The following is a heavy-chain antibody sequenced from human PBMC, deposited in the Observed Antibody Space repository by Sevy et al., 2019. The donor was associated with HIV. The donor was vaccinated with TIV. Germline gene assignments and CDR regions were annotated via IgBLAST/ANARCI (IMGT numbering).Heavy chain of an antibody. J-gene: IGHJ4*02. D-gene: IGHD5-18*01. V-gene: IGHV3-66*01. CDR1: GFPVSSNY. Sequence: GGSLRLSCAAPGFPVSSNYMSWVRQAPGKGLEWVSVIYSDGSTYHADPVKGRFTISRDNSKNTLYLQMNSLRVEDTAVYYCARGKSGYGYGLDYWGQGTLVTVSS. CDR3: ARGKSGYGYGLDY. CDR2: IYSDGST.